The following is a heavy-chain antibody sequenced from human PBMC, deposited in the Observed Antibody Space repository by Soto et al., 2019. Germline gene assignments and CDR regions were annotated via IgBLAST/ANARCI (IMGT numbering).Heavy chain of an antibody. V-gene: IGHV1-3*01. D-gene: IGHD3-3*02. J-gene: IGHJ3*02. CDR1: GYTFSTYT. CDR2: INAGSGNT. Sequence: ASVKVSCKAAGYTFSTYTMNWVRQAPGQSLEWMGWINAGSGNTKYSQNFQGRVSITRDTSASTVYMELTGLKSEDTAVYYCVRDTETLGPRANDALDIWGQGAMVTVSS. CDR3: VRDTETLGPRANDALDI.